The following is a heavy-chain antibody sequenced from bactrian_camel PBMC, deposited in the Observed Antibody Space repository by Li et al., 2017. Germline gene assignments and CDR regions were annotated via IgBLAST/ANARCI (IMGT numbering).Heavy chain of an antibody. CDR1: GYHHSAYC. Sequence: HVQLVESGGGSVQTGGSLRLSCAASGYHHSAYCLAWFRQAPGKEREEVATIRTGVVDSVKGRFAISQDNVQNTLSLQMNSLKVVDTAMYTCAAGRPYRDCAIGVAEFRYWGQGTQVTVS. J-gene: IGHJ6*01. CDR3: AAGRPYRDCAIGVAEFRY. D-gene: IGHD1*01. CDR2: IRTG. V-gene: IGHV3S57*01.